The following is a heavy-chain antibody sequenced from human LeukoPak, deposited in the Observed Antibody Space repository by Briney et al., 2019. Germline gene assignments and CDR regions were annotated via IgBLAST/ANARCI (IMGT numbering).Heavy chain of an antibody. CDR3: ARDPPRGGPASILRYYYYYMDV. D-gene: IGHD2-21*01. CDR1: GYTLTSYY. Sequence: ASVKDSCKASGYTLTSYYMHWVRPAPGQGGEWVGIIYPSGGSTSYAQKFQGRVTMTRDTSTSTVYMELSSLRSEDKAVYDCARDPPRGGPASILRYYYYYMDVWGKGTTVTVSS. V-gene: IGHV1-46*01. CDR2: IYPSGGST. J-gene: IGHJ6*03.